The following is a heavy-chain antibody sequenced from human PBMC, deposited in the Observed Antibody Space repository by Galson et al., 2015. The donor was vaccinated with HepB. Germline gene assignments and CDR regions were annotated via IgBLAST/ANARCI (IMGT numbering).Heavy chain of an antibody. CDR2: IRYDSNNK. D-gene: IGHD2-2*02. J-gene: IGHJ4*02. V-gene: IGHV3-30*02. CDR3: AKDHNPSKFYTLDY. Sequence: SLRLSCAVSGFTFSRFGIHWVRQAPGKGLEWISFIRYDSNNKYYAESVKGRFTISRDNSRNTLFLQMNSLRPEDTAVYYCAKDHNPSKFYTLDYWGQGTLVTVSS. CDR1: GFTFSRFG.